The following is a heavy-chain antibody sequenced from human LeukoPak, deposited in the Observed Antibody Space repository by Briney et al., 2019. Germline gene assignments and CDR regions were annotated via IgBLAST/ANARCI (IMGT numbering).Heavy chain of an antibody. CDR2: ISYDGSNK. D-gene: IGHD2-15*01. V-gene: IGHV3-30-3*01. J-gene: IGHJ4*02. CDR3: AREAPVEASFDY. CDR1: GFTFSSYA. Sequence: PGGSLRLSCVASGFTFSSYAMHWVRQAPGKGLEWVAFISYDGSNKYYADSVKGRFTISRDNSKNTLYLQMNSLRGEDTAVYYCAREAPVEASFDYWGQGTLVTVSS.